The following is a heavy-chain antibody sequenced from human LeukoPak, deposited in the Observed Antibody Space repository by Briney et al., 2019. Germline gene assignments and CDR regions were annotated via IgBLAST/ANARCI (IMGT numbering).Heavy chain of an antibody. CDR2: IYNGGGTT. V-gene: IGHV3-53*01. Sequence: GGSLRLSCAVSGFKVSSNDMNWVRQAPGKGLEWVSIIYNGGGTTYYADSVQGRFTISRDNSKNTLYLQMNSLRAEDTALYYCARDAFMSYWGQGTLVTVSS. CDR3: ARDAFMSY. J-gene: IGHJ4*02. D-gene: IGHD3-16*01. CDR1: GFKVSSND.